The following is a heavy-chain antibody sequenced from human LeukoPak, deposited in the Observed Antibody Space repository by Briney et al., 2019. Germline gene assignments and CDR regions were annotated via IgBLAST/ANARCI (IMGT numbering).Heavy chain of an antibody. CDR2: IIPIFGTA. CDR1: GGTFSSYA. D-gene: IGHD6-6*01. CDR3: ARDLGSSSSGEIHC. Sequence: ASVTVSCKASGGTFSSYAISWVRQAPGQRLEWMGGIIPIFGTANYAQKFQGRVTITADESTSTAYMELSSLRSEDTAVYYCARDLGSSSSGEIHCWGQGTLVTVSS. V-gene: IGHV1-69*13. J-gene: IGHJ4*02.